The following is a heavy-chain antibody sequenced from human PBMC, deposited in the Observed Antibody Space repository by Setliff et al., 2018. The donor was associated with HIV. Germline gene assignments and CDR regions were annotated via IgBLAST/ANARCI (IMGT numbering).Heavy chain of an antibody. CDR3: ARGGSGSPFDY. Sequence: KTSETLSLTCAVSGGSISSSNWWGWIRQPPGKGLEWIGSIYYGGSTYYNPSLKRRITISVDTSKNQFSLKLSSVTAADTAVYYCARGGSGSPFDYWGQGTLVTVSS. J-gene: IGHJ4*02. D-gene: IGHD1-26*01. CDR2: IYYGGST. V-gene: IGHV4-39*07. CDR1: GGSISSSNW.